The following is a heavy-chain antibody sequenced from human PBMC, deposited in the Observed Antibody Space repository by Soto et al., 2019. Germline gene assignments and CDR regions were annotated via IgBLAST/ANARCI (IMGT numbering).Heavy chain of an antibody. V-gene: IGHV3-23*01. D-gene: IGHD5-18*01. CDR2: IDTSGNS. CDR1: EFIFSNYA. Sequence: GGSLRRADAASEFIFSNYAVNWVRQATGKGLEWVSAIDTSGNSYYADSVKGQFAISRDNSKSTLYLQMNSLRDDDTAVYSCVKVARGIQLWLDYWGQGTLVTVSS. CDR3: VKVARGIQLWLDY. J-gene: IGHJ4*02.